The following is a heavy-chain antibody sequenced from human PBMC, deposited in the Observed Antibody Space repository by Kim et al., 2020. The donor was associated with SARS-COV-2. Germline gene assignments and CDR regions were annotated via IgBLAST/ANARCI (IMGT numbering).Heavy chain of an antibody. CDR2: DT. V-gene: IGHV5-51*01. D-gene: IGHD1-7*01. Sequence: DTSYGPSFQGQVIISVDKSTNTAFLQWSSLKASDTAMYYCARSGQLLSLDSWGQGTLVTVSS. J-gene: IGHJ4*02. CDR3: ARSGQLLSLDS.